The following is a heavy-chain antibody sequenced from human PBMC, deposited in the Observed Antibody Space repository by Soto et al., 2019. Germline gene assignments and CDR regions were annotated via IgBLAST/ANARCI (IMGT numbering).Heavy chain of an antibody. J-gene: IGHJ4*02. CDR3: ARGDIDY. CDR2: VHPDGGHT. V-gene: IGHV1-46*01. CDR1: GYDFTNYY. Sequence: ASVKVSCKASGYDFTNYYVQWVRQAPGQGLEWMGVVHPDGGHTTYAQRFQDRVTMTRDTFTSTIYMELSSLRSEDTAVYYCARGDIDYWGQGTLVTV.